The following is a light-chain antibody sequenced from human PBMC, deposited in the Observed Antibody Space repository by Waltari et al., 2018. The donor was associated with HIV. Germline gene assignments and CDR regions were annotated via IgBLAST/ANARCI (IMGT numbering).Light chain of an antibody. Sequence: QSALTQPASVSGSPGQSITISCTGTTSDVGGYDFVSWFQQHPGKAPHLLIYDGTSRPSGTSGRFSGSKSGATASLTISGLQAEDEADYYCSSYATNTTVIFGGGTKVTVL. J-gene: IGLJ2*01. CDR3: SSYATNTTVI. CDR1: TSDVGGYDF. V-gene: IGLV2-14*03. CDR2: DGT.